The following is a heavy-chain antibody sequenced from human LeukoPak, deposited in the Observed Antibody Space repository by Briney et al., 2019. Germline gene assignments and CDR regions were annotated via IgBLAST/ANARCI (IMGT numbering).Heavy chain of an antibody. D-gene: IGHD5-24*01. V-gene: IGHV3-48*01. CDR3: ARDFGLQYLDY. CDR2: ISSSSSTI. CDR1: GFTFRSYS. J-gene: IGHJ4*02. Sequence: GGSLRLSCAASGFTFRSYSMNWVRQAPGKGLEWVSYISSSSSTIYYADSVKGRFTISRDNAKNSLYLQMNSLRAENTAVYYCARDFGLQYLDYWGQGTLVTVSS.